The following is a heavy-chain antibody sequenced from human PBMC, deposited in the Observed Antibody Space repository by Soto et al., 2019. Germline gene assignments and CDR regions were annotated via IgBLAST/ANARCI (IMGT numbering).Heavy chain of an antibody. J-gene: IGHJ6*02. V-gene: IGHV3-23*01. Sequence: GGSLRLSCAASGFTFPNYAMSWVRQAPGKGLEGVSVISGAGGTTYDADSMKGRITISRDNSKNTLYLHMNSLRADDTAVYYCARVGAAAAASFQFYYGMDVWGQGTTVTVYS. CDR2: ISGAGGTT. CDR1: GFTFPNYA. D-gene: IGHD6-13*01. CDR3: ARVGAAAAASFQFYYGMDV.